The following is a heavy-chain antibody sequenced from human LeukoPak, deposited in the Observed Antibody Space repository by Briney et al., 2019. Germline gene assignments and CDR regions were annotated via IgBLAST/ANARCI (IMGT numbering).Heavy chain of an antibody. D-gene: IGHD2-8*01. CDR2: ISTNKGNT. CDR1: VYIFTSYG. J-gene: IGHJ5*02. Sequence: ASVTVSFTSSVYIFTSYGISWVRQAPGQGVEWMGWISTNKGNTNYAQRLQGRVTMTTDTSTSTAYMELRSLRSDDTAIYYCVRDIQWRFDPWGQGTLVTVSS. V-gene: IGHV1-18*01. CDR3: VRDIQWRFDP.